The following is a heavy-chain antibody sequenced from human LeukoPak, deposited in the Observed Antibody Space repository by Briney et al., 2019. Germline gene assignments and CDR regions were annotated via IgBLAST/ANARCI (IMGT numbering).Heavy chain of an antibody. D-gene: IGHD3-3*01. J-gene: IGHJ4*02. V-gene: IGHV3-33*01. CDR2: IWYDGSNK. CDR3: ARDLYYDFRSGSTFDY. CDR1: GFTFSSYG. Sequence: GGSLRLSCAASGFTFSSYGMPWVRQAPGKGLEWVAVIWYDGSNKYYADSVKGRFTISRDNSKNTLYLQMNSLRAEDTAVYYCARDLYYDFRSGSTFDYWGQGTLVTVSS.